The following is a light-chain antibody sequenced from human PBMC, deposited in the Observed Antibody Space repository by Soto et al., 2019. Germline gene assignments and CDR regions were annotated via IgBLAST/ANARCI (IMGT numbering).Light chain of an antibody. CDR1: ASTIGRNY. J-gene: IGLJ1*01. CDR3: AAWDDNLSGFYV. V-gene: IGLV1-47*01. CDR2: RNS. Sequence: QSALTQSPSASGTPVQRVTISCSGSASTIGRNYVYWYQQLPGTAPKLLIYRNSQRPSGVPDRFSGSKSGTSASLAISGLRSEDEADYYCAAWDDNLSGFYVFGDGTKVTVL.